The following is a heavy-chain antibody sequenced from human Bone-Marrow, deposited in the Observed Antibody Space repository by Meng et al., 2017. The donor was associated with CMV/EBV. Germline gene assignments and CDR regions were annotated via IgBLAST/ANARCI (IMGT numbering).Heavy chain of an antibody. V-gene: IGHV3-15*01. J-gene: IGHJ4*02. D-gene: IGHD6-6*01. CDR3: TTAPSIAARRGVDY. CDR2: IKTKTDGGTT. CDR1: GFTFSNAW. Sequence: GGSLRLSCAASGFTFSNAWMRWVRQAPGKGLEWVGRIKTKTDGGTTDYAAPVKGRFTVSRDDSKNRLYLQMNSLKTEDTAVYYCTTAPSIAARRGVDYWGQGTLVTVSS.